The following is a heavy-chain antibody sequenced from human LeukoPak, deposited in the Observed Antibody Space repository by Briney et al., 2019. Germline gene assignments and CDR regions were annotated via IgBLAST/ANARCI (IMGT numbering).Heavy chain of an antibody. J-gene: IGHJ3*02. D-gene: IGHD4-11*01. V-gene: IGHV3-23*01. Sequence: GGSLRLSCAASGFTFSSYAMSWVRQAPGKGLEWVLAISGSGGSTYYADSVKGRFTISRNNSKNTLYLQMNSLRAEDTAVYYCAKIQVTTYFLDAFDIWGQGTMVTVSS. CDR1: GFTFSSYA. CDR2: ISGSGGST. CDR3: AKIQVTTYFLDAFDI.